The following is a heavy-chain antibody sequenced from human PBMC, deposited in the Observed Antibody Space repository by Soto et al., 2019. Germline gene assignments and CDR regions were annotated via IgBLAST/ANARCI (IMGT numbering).Heavy chain of an antibody. J-gene: IGHJ6*03. CDR3: AKDPRVEWLLSDYYYYMDV. Sequence: GGSLRLSCAASGFTFSSYGMHWVRQAPGKGLEWVAVISYDGSNKYYADSVKGRFTISRENSKNTLYLQMNSLRAEDTAVYYCAKDPRVEWLLSDYYYYMDVWGKGTTVTVSS. D-gene: IGHD3-3*01. CDR1: GFTFSSYG. V-gene: IGHV3-30*18. CDR2: ISYDGSNK.